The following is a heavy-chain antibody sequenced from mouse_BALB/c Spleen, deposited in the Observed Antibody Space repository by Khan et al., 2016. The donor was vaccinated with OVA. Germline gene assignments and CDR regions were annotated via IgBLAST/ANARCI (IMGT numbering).Heavy chain of an antibody. CDR1: GYSFTSYL. CDR2: IYPGNSDT. Sequence: VRLQQSGTVLARPGASVKMSCKASGYSFTSYLIHWVKQRPGQGLEWIGDIYPGNSDTTYNQKFKDKAKLTAGTSANTAYMELSSLTNEDSAVYYYARGGYSAFAYWGQGTLVTVSA. D-gene: IGHD2-12*01. J-gene: IGHJ3*01. V-gene: IGHV1-5*01. CDR3: ARGGYSAFAY.